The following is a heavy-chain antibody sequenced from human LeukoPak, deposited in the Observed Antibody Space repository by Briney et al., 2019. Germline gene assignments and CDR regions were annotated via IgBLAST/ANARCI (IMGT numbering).Heavy chain of an antibody. D-gene: IGHD1-26*01. J-gene: IGHJ6*02. CDR1: GGSISSYY. V-gene: IGHV4-59*08. CDR2: MSYSGST. Sequence: SETLSLTCTDPGGSISSYYWSWIRQPPGKGLEWIGYMSYSGSTNYNPSLKSRVNISVDTSKNQCSLKLRSVTAADTAVYYCTRVKWDLRASTYYYYGMDVWGQGTTVTVSS. CDR3: TRVKWDLRASTYYYYGMDV.